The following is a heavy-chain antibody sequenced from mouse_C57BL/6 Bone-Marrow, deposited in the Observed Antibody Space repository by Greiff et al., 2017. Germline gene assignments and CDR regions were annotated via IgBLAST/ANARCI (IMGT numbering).Heavy chain of an antibody. CDR2: IHPNSGST. J-gene: IGHJ4*01. D-gene: IGHD1-1*01. V-gene: IGHV1-64*01. CDR1: GYTFTSYW. CDR3: ARATTVVAPLSYAMDY. Sequence: QVQLQQPGAELVKPGASVKLSCKASGYTFTSYWMHWVKQRPGQGLEWIGMIHPNSGSTNYNEKFKSKATLTVDKSSSTAYMQLSSLTSEDSAVYYCARATTVVAPLSYAMDYWCQGTSVTVSS.